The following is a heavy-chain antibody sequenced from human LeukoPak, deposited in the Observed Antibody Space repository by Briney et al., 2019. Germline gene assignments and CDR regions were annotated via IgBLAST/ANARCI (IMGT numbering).Heavy chain of an antibody. J-gene: IGHJ5*02. CDR3: ARHGNSNYVSWFDP. D-gene: IGHD4-11*01. CDR1: GGSISSSSYY. Sequence: PSETLSLTCTVSGGSISSSSYYWGWIRQPPGKGLEWIGSIYYSGSTYYNPSLKSRVTISVGTSKNQFPLKLSSVTAADTAVYYCARHGNSNYVSWFDPWGQGTLVTVSS. CDR2: IYYSGST. V-gene: IGHV4-39*01.